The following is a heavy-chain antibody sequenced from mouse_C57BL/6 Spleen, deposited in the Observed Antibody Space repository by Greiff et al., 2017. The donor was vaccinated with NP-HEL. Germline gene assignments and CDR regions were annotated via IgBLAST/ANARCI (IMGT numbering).Heavy chain of an antibody. CDR2: ISYDGSN. Sequence: VQLQQSGPGLVKPSQSLSLTCSVTGYSITSGYYRNWIRQFPGNKLEWMGYISYDGSNNYNPSLKNRISITRDTSKNQFFLKLNSVTTEDTATYYCARRDWDSYFDYWGQGTTLTVSS. CDR3: ARRDWDSYFDY. V-gene: IGHV3-6*01. D-gene: IGHD4-1*01. CDR1: GYSITSGYY. J-gene: IGHJ2*01.